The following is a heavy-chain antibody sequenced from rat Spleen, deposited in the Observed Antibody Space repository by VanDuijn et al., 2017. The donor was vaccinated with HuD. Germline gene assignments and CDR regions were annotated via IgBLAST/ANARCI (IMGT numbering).Heavy chain of an antibody. Sequence: QVQLKESGPGLVQPAQTLSLTCTVAGFSLTSYHVYWVRQPPGKGLEWMGIMWNDGDTSYNSALKSRLSISRDTSKSQVFLKMTSLQTEDTATYYCARDVGLGGVMDAWGQGASVTVSS. J-gene: IGHJ4*01. V-gene: IGHV2-32*01. CDR3: ARDVGLGGVMDA. D-gene: IGHD4-1*01. CDR1: GFSLTSYH. CDR2: MWNDGDT.